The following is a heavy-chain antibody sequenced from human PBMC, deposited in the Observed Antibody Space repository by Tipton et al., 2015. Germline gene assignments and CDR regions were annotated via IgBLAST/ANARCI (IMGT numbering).Heavy chain of an antibody. CDR1: GGSISPYY. J-gene: IGHJ4*02. V-gene: IGHV4-4*07. CDR2: IYTSGST. D-gene: IGHD3-22*01. CDR3: ARHDSTGFHFED. Sequence: TLSLTCTVSGGSISPYYWMWIRQSAGKGLEWIGRIYTSGSTSYNPSLKSRVTISLDTSKSQFSLKLTSVTAADTAVYSCARHDSTGFHFEDWGQGTLVTVSS.